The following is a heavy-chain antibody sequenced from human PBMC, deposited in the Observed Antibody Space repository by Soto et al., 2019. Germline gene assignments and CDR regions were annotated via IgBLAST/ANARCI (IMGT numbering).Heavy chain of an antibody. Sequence: LKISCKGSGYSFTSYWISWVRQMPGKGLEWMGRIDPSDSYTKYSPSFQGHVTISADKSISTAYLQWSSLKASDTAMYYCARHENYDYVWGSYRYTWWFDPWGQGTLVTVS. J-gene: IGHJ5*02. CDR2: IDPSDSYT. V-gene: IGHV5-10-1*01. D-gene: IGHD3-16*02. CDR1: GYSFTSYW. CDR3: ARHENYDYVWGSYRYTWWFDP.